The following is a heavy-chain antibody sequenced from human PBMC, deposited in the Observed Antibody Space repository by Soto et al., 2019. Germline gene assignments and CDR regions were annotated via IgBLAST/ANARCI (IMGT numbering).Heavy chain of an antibody. D-gene: IGHD6-19*01. V-gene: IGHV1-18*01. CDR1: GDTVTKYG. Sequence: QVQLVQSGGEVKKPGASVKVSCKASGDTVTKYGISWVRQAPGQGLEWLGWISFYNGHTNYALKFQDRITFTTDTSTSTASMELRSLTSDDTGVYYCAGATSIAVAGKETWGQGTLVTVSS. J-gene: IGHJ4*02. CDR3: AGATSIAVAGKET. CDR2: ISFYNGHT.